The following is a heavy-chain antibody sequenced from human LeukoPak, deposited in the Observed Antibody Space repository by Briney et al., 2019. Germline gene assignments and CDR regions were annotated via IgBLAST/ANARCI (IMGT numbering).Heavy chain of an antibody. J-gene: IGHJ6*02. V-gene: IGHV3-30*04. D-gene: IGHD2-2*01. CDR1: GFTFSSYA. Sequence: GGSLRLSCAASGFTFSSYAMHWVRQAPGKGLEWVAVISYDGSNKYYADSVKGRFTISRDNSKNTLYLQMNSLRAEDTAVYYCARYPAPAPRGMDVWGQGTTVTVSS. CDR3: ARYPAPAPRGMDV. CDR2: ISYDGSNK.